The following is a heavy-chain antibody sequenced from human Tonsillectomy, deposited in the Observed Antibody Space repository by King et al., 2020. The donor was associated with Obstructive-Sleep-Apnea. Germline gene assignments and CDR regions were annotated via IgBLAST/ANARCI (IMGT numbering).Heavy chain of an antibody. Sequence: VQLVESGGGLVQPGGSLRLACAASGFTFSSYWMSWVRQAPGKGLEWVADIKKDGSERHYVNSVKGRFTISRDTAKDSVYLQMNGLTAEDTAGYYCARDPGIASAGTVGYFDYWGQGILVTVSS. J-gene: IGHJ4*02. V-gene: IGHV3-7*03. D-gene: IGHD6-13*01. CDR3: ARDPGIASAGTVGYFDY. CDR1: GFTFSSYW. CDR2: IKKDGSER.